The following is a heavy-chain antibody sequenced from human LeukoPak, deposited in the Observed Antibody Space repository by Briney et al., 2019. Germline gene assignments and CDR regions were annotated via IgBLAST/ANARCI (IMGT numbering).Heavy chain of an antibody. D-gene: IGHD2-21*02. CDR2: SDPEDGET. J-gene: IGHJ2*01. CDR1: GSTLSDLS. Sequence: ASVKVSCKVSGSTLSDLSIHWVRPPPGKGLEYVGGSDPEDGETFHAQNFQGRVTMTEDTSIDTAYMELSSLSSEDTAVYYCVTDRARLFWYFDLWGRGTLVTVSS. CDR3: VTDRARLFWYFDL. V-gene: IGHV1-24*01.